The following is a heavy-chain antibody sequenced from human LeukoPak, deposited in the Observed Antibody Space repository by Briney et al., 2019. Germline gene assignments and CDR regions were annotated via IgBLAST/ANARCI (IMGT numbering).Heavy chain of an antibody. CDR1: GFAFGSEA. Sequence: GGSLRLSCAVSGFAFGSEAMSWVRQSPARGLEWVASISPGGGTTYYADYVKGRFIISRDNSNNTLFVQMNSLRAEDTAVYYCAKDQMVRAPNPPYYYYGMDVWGQGTTVTVSS. CDR2: ISPGGGTT. J-gene: IGHJ6*02. CDR3: AKDQMVRAPNPPYYYYGMDV. V-gene: IGHV3-23*01. D-gene: IGHD3-10*01.